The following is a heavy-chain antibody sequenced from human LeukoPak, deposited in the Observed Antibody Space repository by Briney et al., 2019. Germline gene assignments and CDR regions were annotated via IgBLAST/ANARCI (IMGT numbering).Heavy chain of an antibody. V-gene: IGHV4-59*01. CDR1: GGSISSYY. CDR3: ARDSGSSGWYKMVY. Sequence: SETLSLTCTVSGGSISSYYWSWIRQPPGKGLEWIGYIYYSGSTNYNPSLKSRVTISVDMSKNQFSPKLSSVTAADTAVYYCARDSGSSGWYKMVYWGQGTLVTVSS. CDR2: IYYSGST. J-gene: IGHJ4*02. D-gene: IGHD6-19*01.